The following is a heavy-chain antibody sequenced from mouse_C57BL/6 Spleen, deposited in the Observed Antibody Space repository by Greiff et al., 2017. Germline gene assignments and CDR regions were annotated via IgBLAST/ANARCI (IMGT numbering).Heavy chain of an antibody. CDR3: ASAYYSNYDWYFDV. V-gene: IGHV3-8*01. CDR1: GYSITSDY. CDR2: IRYSGST. D-gene: IGHD2-5*01. J-gene: IGHJ1*03. Sequence: EVKLVESGPGLAPPSQTLSLTCSVTGYSITSDYWNWLRTFPGSKLESRGYIRYSGSTYYNPSVKSRITITLDTSRNQYYLQVNAVTTEDTATYYCASAYYSNYDWYFDVWGTGTTVTVSS.